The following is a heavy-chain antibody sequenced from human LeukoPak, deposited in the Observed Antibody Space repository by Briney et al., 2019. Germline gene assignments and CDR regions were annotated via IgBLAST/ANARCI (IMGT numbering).Heavy chain of an antibody. J-gene: IGHJ4*01. Sequence: PSETLSLTCTVSGGSISSGDYYWSWIRQPPGKGLEWIGYIYFSGTTYHNPSLKSRLTISVDTSKNQFSLRLNSVTAADTAVYYCARLRIVGAKFDYWGQGTLVTVSS. V-gene: IGHV4-30-4*01. CDR2: IYFSGTT. D-gene: IGHD1-26*01. CDR1: GGSISSGDYY. CDR3: ARLRIVGAKFDY.